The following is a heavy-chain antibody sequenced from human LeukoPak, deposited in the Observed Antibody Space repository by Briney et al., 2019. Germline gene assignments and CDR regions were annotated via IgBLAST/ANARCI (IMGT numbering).Heavy chain of an antibody. CDR1: GYTFTGYY. D-gene: IGHD7-27*01. CDR2: INPNSGGT. V-gene: IGHV1-2*02. CDR3: ARDWGSLRGAFDI. Sequence: ASVKVSCKASGYTFTGYYMHWVRQAPGQGLEWMGWINPNSGGTNYAQRLQGRVTMTTDTSTSTAYMELRSLRSDDTAVYYCARDWGSLRGAFDIWGQGTMVTVSS. J-gene: IGHJ3*02.